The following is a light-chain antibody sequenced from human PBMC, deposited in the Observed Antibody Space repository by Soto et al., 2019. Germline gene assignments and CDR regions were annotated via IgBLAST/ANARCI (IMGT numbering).Light chain of an antibody. CDR2: EGY. V-gene: IGLV2-23*01. Sequence: QSALTQPASVSGSPGQSITISCTGGSSDIGSYNLVSWYQQHPGKAPKLMIYEGYKRPSGVSNRFSGSKSGNTAPLTISGLQAEDEADYYCCSYTGNKSVVFGGGTQLTVL. J-gene: IGLJ2*01. CDR1: SSDIGSYNL. CDR3: CSYTGNKSVV.